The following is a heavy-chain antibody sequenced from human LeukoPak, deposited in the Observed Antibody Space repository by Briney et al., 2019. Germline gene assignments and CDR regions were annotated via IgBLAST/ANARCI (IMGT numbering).Heavy chain of an antibody. CDR3: AKGPYGPFDY. V-gene: IGHV3-23*01. Sequence: RGSMRLACAASGFTFSSYAMSWVRQAPGKVLEWVSTISGSGGTPNYADSVKGRFTISRDNSKNTLYLQMNSLRAEDTAVYYCAKGPYGPFDYWGQGTLVTVSS. J-gene: IGHJ4*02. CDR2: ISGSGGTP. CDR1: GFTFSSYA. D-gene: IGHD4-17*01.